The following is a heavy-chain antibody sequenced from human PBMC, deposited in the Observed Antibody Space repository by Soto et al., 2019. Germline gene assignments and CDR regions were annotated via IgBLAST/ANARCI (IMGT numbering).Heavy chain of an antibody. V-gene: IGHV1-18*01. CDR2: IYSKAGTI. D-gene: IGHD3-9*01. Sequence: QVQLVQSGAEVQKPGASVKVSCKTSGYIFNNFGITWVRQAPGLGLEWLGWIYSKAGTINFAEKFQGRVTMTTNKSTTTAYMDLRSLTFDDSAVYFCARDIDSDIDYWGQGTLVTVS. CDR3: ARDIDSDIDY. J-gene: IGHJ4*02. CDR1: GYIFNNFG.